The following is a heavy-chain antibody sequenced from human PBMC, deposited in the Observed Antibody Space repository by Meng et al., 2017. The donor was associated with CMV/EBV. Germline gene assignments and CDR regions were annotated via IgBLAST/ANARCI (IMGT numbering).Heavy chain of an antibody. CDR3: ARGGIAAAGSDFFDY. Sequence: GGSISSGGYYWSWIRQHPGKGLELIGYIYYSGSTYYNPSLKSRVTISVDTSKNQFSLKLSSVTAAGTAVYYCARGGIAAAGSDFFDYWGQGTLVTVSS. CDR2: IYYSGST. V-gene: IGHV4-31*02. D-gene: IGHD6-13*01. CDR1: GGSISSGGYY. J-gene: IGHJ4*02.